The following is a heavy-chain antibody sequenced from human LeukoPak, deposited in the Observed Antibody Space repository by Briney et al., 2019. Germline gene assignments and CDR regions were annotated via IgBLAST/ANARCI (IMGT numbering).Heavy chain of an antibody. Sequence: SETLSLTCAVYGGSFSGYYWSWIRQPPGKGLEWIGEINHSGSTNYNPSLKSRVTISVDTSKNQFSLKLSSVTAADTAVYYCARRTYGSGSYSLYYFDYWGQGTLVTVSS. CDR1: GGSFSGYY. CDR2: INHSGST. J-gene: IGHJ4*02. V-gene: IGHV4-34*01. CDR3: ARRTYGSGSYSLYYFDY. D-gene: IGHD3-10*01.